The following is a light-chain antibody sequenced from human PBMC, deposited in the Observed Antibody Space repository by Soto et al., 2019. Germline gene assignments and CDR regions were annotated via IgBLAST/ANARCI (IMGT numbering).Light chain of an antibody. CDR3: QQYGNSPRT. V-gene: IGKV3-20*01. J-gene: IGKJ4*01. CDR1: QSVRISY. Sequence: EIVLTQSPGTLSLSPGERATLSCRASQSVRISYLAWYQQKAGQAPRLLIYGASNRASGIPDRFSGSGSGTDFTLTISRLEPEDFGMYYCQQYGNSPRTFGGGTKVEI. CDR2: GAS.